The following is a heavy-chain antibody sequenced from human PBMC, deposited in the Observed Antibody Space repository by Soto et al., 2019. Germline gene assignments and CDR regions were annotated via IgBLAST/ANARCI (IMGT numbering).Heavy chain of an antibody. J-gene: IGHJ3*02. Sequence: EVQLVESGGGLVQPGGSLRLSCEASGLTLSDQYIDWFRQAPGKGLEWVGRSRNKANRYTTEYAASVKGRFTISRDDSKNSVNLQMNSLKTEDTAVYYCSRDAAGGFRAETAVDIWGQGTLVTVSS. CDR3: SRDAAGGFRAETAVDI. CDR2: SRNKANRYTT. D-gene: IGHD6-25*01. CDR1: GLTLSDQY. V-gene: IGHV3-72*01.